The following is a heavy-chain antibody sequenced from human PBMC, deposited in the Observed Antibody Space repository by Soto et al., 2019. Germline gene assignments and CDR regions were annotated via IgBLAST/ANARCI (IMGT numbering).Heavy chain of an antibody. J-gene: IGHJ6*02. Sequence: SLRLSCAASGFTFNIYALHWVRQAPGKGLEWVAVISFDGTKKYYSDSVKGRFTISRDNLKNTLYLQMNNLRVEDAALYFCAREDDYGYRYINYGLDVWGQGTTVTVP. CDR1: GFTFNIYA. CDR3: AREDDYGYRYINYGLDV. D-gene: IGHD4-17*01. V-gene: IGHV3-30-3*01. CDR2: ISFDGTKK.